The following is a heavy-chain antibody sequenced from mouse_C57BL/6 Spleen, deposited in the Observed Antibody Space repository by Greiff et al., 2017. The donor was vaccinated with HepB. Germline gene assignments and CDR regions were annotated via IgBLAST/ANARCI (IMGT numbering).Heavy chain of an antibody. D-gene: IGHD2-1*01. CDR1: GFTFSSYA. CDR3: TRGRYGNYDYAMDY. CDR2: ISSGGDYI. V-gene: IGHV5-9-1*02. J-gene: IGHJ4*01. Sequence: VQLKQSGEGLVKPGGSLKLSCAASGFTFSSYAMSWVRQTPEKRLEWVAYISSGGDYIYYADTVKGRFTISRDNARITLYLQMSSLKSEDTAMYYCTRGRYGNYDYAMDYWGQGTSVTVSS.